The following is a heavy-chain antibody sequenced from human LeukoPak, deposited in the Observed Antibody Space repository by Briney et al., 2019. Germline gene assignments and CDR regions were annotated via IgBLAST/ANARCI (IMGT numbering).Heavy chain of an antibody. Sequence: GASVKVSCKASGGTFSSYAISWVRQAPGQGLEWMGGIIPIFGTANYAQKFQGRVTITTDESTSTAYMELSSLRSEDTAVYYCARVRVVPAAITATANWYFDLWGRGTLVTVSS. V-gene: IGHV1-69*05. CDR1: GGTFSSYA. CDR2: IIPIFGTA. CDR3: ARVRVVPAAITATANWYFDL. J-gene: IGHJ2*01. D-gene: IGHD2-2*01.